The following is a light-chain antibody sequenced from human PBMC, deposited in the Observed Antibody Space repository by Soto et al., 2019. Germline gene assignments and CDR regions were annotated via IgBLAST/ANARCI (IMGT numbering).Light chain of an antibody. V-gene: IGKV3-15*01. CDR3: QQYQDWPRT. CDR2: GAS. J-gene: IGKJ1*01. CDR1: QSISDT. Sequence: EIVMTQSPATLSVSPGGRATLSCRASQSISDTLAWYQQKPGQAPRLLIHGASTRATGFPARFSGSGSGTDFTLTISSLQAEDSAVYYCQQYQDWPRTFGQGTKVDIK.